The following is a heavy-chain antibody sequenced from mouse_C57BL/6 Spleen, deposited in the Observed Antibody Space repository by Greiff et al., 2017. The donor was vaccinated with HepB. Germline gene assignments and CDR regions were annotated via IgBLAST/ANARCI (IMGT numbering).Heavy chain of an antibody. Sequence: EVKLQESGPELVKPGASVKISCKASGYSFTGYYMNWVKQSPEKSLEWIGEINPSTGGTTYNQKFKAKATLTVDKSSSTAYMQLKSLTSEDSAVYYCASTVGYYFDYWGQGTTLTVSS. CDR2: INPSTGGT. J-gene: IGHJ2*01. CDR3: ASTVGYYFDY. CDR1: GYSFTGYY. D-gene: IGHD1-1*01. V-gene: IGHV1-42*01.